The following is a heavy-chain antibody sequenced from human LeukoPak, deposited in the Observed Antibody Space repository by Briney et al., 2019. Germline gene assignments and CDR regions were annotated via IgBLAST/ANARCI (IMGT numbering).Heavy chain of an antibody. CDR2: IRYDGSNR. J-gene: IGHJ4*02. CDR3: ASPNPFYCSGGSCYLPLDY. V-gene: IGHV3-30*02. D-gene: IGHD2-15*01. CDR1: GFTFSSYG. Sequence: GGSLRLSCAASGFTFSSYGMHWVRQAPGKGLEWVAFIRYDGSNRYYADSVKGRFTISRDNSKNTLYLQMNSLRAEDTAVYYCASPNPFYCSGGSCYLPLDYWGQGTLVTVSS.